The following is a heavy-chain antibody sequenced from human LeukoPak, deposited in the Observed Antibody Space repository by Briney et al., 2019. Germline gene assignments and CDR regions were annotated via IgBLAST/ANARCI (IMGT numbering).Heavy chain of an antibody. J-gene: IGHJ4*02. CDR1: GFTFSSYA. V-gene: IGHV3-30-3*01. D-gene: IGHD4-17*01. CDR2: ISYDGSNK. CDR3: ARGSGDPPDY. Sequence: GGSLRLSCAASGFTFSSYAMHWVRQAPGKGLEWVAVISYDGSNKYYADSVKGRFTISRDNSKNTLYLQMNSLRAEDTAVYYCARGSGDPPDYWGQGTLVTVSS.